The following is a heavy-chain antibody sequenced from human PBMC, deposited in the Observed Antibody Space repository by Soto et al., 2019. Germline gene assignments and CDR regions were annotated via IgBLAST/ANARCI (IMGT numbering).Heavy chain of an antibody. CDR2: MNPNSGNT. CDR3: AKCSLEHIVVVTAIPYFDY. D-gene: IGHD2-21*02. CDR1: GYTFTSYD. Sequence: GASVKVSCKASGYTFTSYDINWVRQATGQGLEWMGWMNPNSGNTGYAQKFQGRVTMTRNTSISTAYMELSSLRSEDTAVYYCAKCSLEHIVVVTAIPYFDYWGQGTLVTVSS. J-gene: IGHJ4*02. V-gene: IGHV1-8*01.